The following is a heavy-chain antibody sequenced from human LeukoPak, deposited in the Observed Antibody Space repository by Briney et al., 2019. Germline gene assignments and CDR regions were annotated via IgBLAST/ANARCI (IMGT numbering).Heavy chain of an antibody. D-gene: IGHD4-23*01. J-gene: IGHJ4*02. Sequence: GGSLRLSCAASGFTFSDYYMNWVRQAPGKGLEWVSSISSRSTIYYADSVKGRFTISRDNAKNSLYLQMNSLRAEDTAVYWEDGGGYWGQGTLVTVSS. CDR1: GFTFSDYY. CDR3: DGGGY. CDR2: ISSRSTI. V-gene: IGHV3-69-1*01.